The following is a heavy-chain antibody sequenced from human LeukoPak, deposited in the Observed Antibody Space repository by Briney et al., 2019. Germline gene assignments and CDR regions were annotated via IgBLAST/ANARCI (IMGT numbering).Heavy chain of an antibody. J-gene: IGHJ4*02. CDR3: AGAPKTDCSGGSYFTY. V-gene: IGHV3-66*03. D-gene: IGHD2-15*01. CDR1: GFTVSNNY. Sequence: PGGSLRLSCAASGFTVSNNYMGWVRHAPAKGLEWVSVIYSCGSTYYADSVKGRFTISRDNPKNTLYLQMNSLRAEDTAVYYCAGAPKTDCSGGSYFTYWGQGTLVTVSS. CDR2: IYSCGST.